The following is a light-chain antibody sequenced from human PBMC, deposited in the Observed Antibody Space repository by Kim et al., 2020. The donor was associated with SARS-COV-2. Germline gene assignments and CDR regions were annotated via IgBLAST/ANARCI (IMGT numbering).Light chain of an antibody. Sequence: EIVLTQSPGTLSLSPGEGATLSCRASQSVSSSYLAWYQQKPGQAPRLLIYGASSRATGIPDRFSGSGSGTDFTLTISRLEPEDFAVYYCQPYGSSPLYPFGQGTKLAT. V-gene: IGKV3-20*01. CDR1: QSVSSSY. J-gene: IGKJ2*01. CDR3: QPYGSSPLYP. CDR2: GAS.